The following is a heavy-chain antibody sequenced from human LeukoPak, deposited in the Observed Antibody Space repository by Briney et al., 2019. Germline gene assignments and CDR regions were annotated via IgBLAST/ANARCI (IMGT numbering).Heavy chain of an antibody. D-gene: IGHD6-19*01. V-gene: IGHV1-69*06. CDR2: IIPIFGTT. CDR3: ARDRSSGYSELDY. J-gene: IGHJ4*02. Sequence: ASVKVSCKASGGTFSTYAISWVRQAPGQGLEWMGGIIPIFGTTNYAQKFQGRVTITADKSTNTAYMELSSLRSEDTAVYYCARDRSSGYSELDYWGQGTLVTVSS. CDR1: GGTFSTYA.